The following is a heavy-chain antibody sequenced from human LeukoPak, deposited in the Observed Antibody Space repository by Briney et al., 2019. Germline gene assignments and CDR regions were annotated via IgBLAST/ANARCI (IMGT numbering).Heavy chain of an antibody. D-gene: IGHD3-22*01. V-gene: IGHV1-2*02. J-gene: IGHJ4*02. Sequence: GASVKDSCKASVYTFTGYYMHWVRQAPGQGLEWMGWINPNSGGTNYAQKFQGRVTMTRDTSISTAYMELSRLRSDDTAVYYCARDLGYYYDSSGVRDYWGQGTLVTVSS. CDR1: VYTFTGYY. CDR3: ARDLGYYYDSSGVRDY. CDR2: INPNSGGT.